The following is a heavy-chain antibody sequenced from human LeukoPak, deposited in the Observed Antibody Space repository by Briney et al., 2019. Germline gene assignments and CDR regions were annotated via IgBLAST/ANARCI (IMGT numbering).Heavy chain of an antibody. CDR3: ARDNGGRYSYGLFDY. V-gene: IGHV1-2*02. Sequence: ASVKVSCKASGYTLTGYYMHWVRQAPGQGLEWMGWINPNSGGTNYAQKFQGRVTMTRDTSISTAYMELSRLRSDDTAVYYCARDNGGRYSYGLFDYWGQGTLVTVSS. CDR1: GYTLTGYY. D-gene: IGHD5-18*01. J-gene: IGHJ4*02. CDR2: INPNSGGT.